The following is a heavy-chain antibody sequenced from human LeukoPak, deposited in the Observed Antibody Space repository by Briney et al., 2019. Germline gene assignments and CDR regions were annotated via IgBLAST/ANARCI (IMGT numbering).Heavy chain of an antibody. J-gene: IGHJ4*02. Sequence: ASVKVSCKASGYTFTSYDIKWVRPATGQGLGWIGWMNPNSGNTGYAQKFQGRVTITRNTSISTAYMELSSLTSEDTAVYYCARGGRNYYDSSGSRGADYWGQGTLVTVSS. D-gene: IGHD3-22*01. V-gene: IGHV1-8*03. CDR3: ARGGRNYYDSSGSRGADY. CDR2: MNPNSGNT. CDR1: GYTFTSYD.